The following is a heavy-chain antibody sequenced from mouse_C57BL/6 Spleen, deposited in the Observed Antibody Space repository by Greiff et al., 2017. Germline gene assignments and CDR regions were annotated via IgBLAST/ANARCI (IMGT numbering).Heavy chain of an antibody. D-gene: IGHD2-5*01. J-gene: IGHJ4*01. CDR2: IWSGGST. Sequence: VHLVESGPGLVQPSQSLSITCTVSGFSLTSYGVHWVRQSPGKGLEWLGVIWSGGSTDYNAAFISRLSISKDNSKSQVFFKMNSLQADDTAIYYCARTYYSNYDAMDYWGQGTSVTVSS. CDR1: GFSLTSYG. CDR3: ARTYYSNYDAMDY. V-gene: IGHV2-2*01.